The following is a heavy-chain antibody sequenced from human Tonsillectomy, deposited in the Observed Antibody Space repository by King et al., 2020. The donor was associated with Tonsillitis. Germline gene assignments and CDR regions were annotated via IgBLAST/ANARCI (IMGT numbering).Heavy chain of an antibody. Sequence: VQLVESGGGLVQPGGSLRLSCAASGFTFSSYAMSWVGQAPGKGLEWVSAIIVSGGSTYSADSVKGRFTISRDNSKNTLYLQMNSLRAEDTAVYYCAKDWGSKGVVITHDAFDIWGQGTMVTVSS. J-gene: IGHJ3*02. CDR2: IIVSGGST. D-gene: IGHD3-22*01. V-gene: IGHV3-23*04. CDR1: GFTFSSYA. CDR3: AKDWGSKGVVITHDAFDI.